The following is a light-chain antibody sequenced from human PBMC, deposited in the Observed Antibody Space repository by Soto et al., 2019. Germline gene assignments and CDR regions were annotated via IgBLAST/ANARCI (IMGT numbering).Light chain of an antibody. Sequence: IVMTHSPATLSVSPGYRSTLSFRASQSVRNNLAWYQQKPGQAPSLLIYGASTRATGIPARFSGSGSGTEFTLTISSLQSEDFAVYFCHQYNNWPRTFGQGTRLEIK. J-gene: IGKJ5*01. CDR2: GAS. CDR3: HQYNNWPRT. V-gene: IGKV3-15*01. CDR1: QSVRNN.